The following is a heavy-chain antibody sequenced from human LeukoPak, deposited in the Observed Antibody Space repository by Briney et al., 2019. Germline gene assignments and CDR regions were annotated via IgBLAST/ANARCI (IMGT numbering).Heavy chain of an antibody. CDR3: ARDLLEQYYYGSGSWGY. CDR1: GYTFTSYG. CDR2: ISAYNGNT. V-gene: IGHV1-18*01. Sequence: GASVKVSCKASGYTFTSYGISWVRQAPGQGLEWMGWISAYNGNTNYAQKLQGRVTMTTDTSTSTAYMELRSLRSDDTAVYYCARDLLEQYYYGSGSWGYWGQGTLVTVSS. D-gene: IGHD3-10*01. J-gene: IGHJ4*02.